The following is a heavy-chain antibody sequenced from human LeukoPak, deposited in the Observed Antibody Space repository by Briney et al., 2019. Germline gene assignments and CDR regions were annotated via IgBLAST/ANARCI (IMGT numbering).Heavy chain of an antibody. D-gene: IGHD4-17*01. CDR1: GYTFTSYD. J-gene: IGHJ1*01. CDR2: MNPNSGNT. Sequence: ASVKVSCKASGYTFTSYDINWVRQATGQGLEWMGWMNPNSGNTGYAQKFQGRVTMTRNTSISTAYVELSSLRSEDTAVYYCARAPSYGDQPTGFQHWGQGTLVTVSS. V-gene: IGHV1-8*01. CDR3: ARAPSYGDQPTGFQH.